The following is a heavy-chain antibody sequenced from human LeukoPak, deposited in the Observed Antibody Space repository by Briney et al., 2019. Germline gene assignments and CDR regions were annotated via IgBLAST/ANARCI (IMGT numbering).Heavy chain of an antibody. D-gene: IGHD1-7*01. CDR1: GGSISSYY. CDR3: AKGDDWNYGGY. Sequence: SETLSLTCTVSGGSISSYYWSWIRQPPGKGLEWIGYIYYSGSTNYNPSLKSRVTISVDTSKNQFSLKLNSVTAADTAVYYCAKGDDWNYGGYWGQGTLVTVSS. J-gene: IGHJ4*02. V-gene: IGHV4-59*01. CDR2: IYYSGST.